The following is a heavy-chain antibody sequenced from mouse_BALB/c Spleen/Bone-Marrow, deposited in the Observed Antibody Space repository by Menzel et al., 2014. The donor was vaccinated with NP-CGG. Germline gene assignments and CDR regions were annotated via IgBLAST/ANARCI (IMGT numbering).Heavy chain of an antibody. CDR2: ISYSGST. V-gene: IGHV3-8*02. J-gene: IGHJ4*01. CDR1: GDSITSGY. D-gene: IGHD1-1*01. Sequence: EVQLQQSGPSLVKPSQTLSLTCSATGDSITSGYWNWIRKFPGNKLEYMGYISYSGSTYYNPSLKSRISITRDTSKNQYYLQLNSVTTEDTATYYCARILLRSYAMDYWGQGTSVTVSS. CDR3: ARILLRSYAMDY.